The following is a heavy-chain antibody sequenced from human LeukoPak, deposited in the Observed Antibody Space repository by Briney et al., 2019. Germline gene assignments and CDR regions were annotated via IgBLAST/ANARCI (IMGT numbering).Heavy chain of an antibody. J-gene: IGHJ4*02. CDR2: TSYDGRNK. CDR3: AKANCGSECYYNLDY. CDR1: GFTFSDFA. V-gene: IGHV3-30*04. D-gene: IGHD2-21*01. Sequence: AGGSLRLSCAASGFTFSDFAMHWVRQAPGQGLEWVSVTSYDGRNKYYADSVKGRFTISRDNPENTLYLQMNSLRAEDTALYYCAKANCGSECYYNLDYWGQGTLVTVSS.